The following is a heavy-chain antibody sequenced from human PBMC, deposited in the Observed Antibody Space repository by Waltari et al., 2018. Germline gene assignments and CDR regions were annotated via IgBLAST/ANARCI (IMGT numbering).Heavy chain of an antibody. D-gene: IGHD3-22*01. CDR3: ARDYCDRTNCHGMDV. J-gene: IGHJ6*02. CDR2: ISYNERNI. Sequence: QVQLVASGGGVVQPGRSLRLSCTASEFTFRSYAMHWVRQAPGKGLEWVGVISYNERNIYYVDTVKVRFTISRDNSKKMLYLQMNSLIIEDTAVYYCARDYCDRTNCHGMDVWGQGTTVTVSS. V-gene: IGHV3-30*04. CDR1: EFTFRSYA.